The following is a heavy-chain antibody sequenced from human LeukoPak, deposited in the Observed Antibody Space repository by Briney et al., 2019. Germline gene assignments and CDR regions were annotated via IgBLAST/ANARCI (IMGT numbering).Heavy chain of an antibody. CDR2: IWYDGSNK. D-gene: IGHD3-10*01. J-gene: IGHJ4*02. CDR1: GFTFSSYG. V-gene: IGHV3-33*06. CDR3: AKNGGDYYGSGSYYNVGRVFDY. Sequence: PGGSLRLSCAASGFTFSSYGMHWVRQAPGKGLEWVAVIWYDGSNKYYADSVKGRFTISRDNSKNTLYLQMNSLRAEDTAVYYCAKNGGDYYGSGSYYNVGRVFDYWGQGTLVTVSS.